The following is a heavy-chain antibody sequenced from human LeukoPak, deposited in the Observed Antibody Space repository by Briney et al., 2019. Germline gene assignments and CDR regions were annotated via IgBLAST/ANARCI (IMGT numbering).Heavy chain of an antibody. CDR1: GFTFSSYA. J-gene: IGHJ4*02. V-gene: IGHV3-23*01. Sequence: PGGSLRLSCAASGFTFSSYAMSWGRQAPGKGLEWVSAISGSGGSTYYADSVKGRFTISRDNSKNTLYLQMNSLRAEDTAVYYCAKDANYDFWSGYYAFDYWGQGTLVTVSS. CDR2: ISGSGGST. CDR3: AKDANYDFWSGYYAFDY. D-gene: IGHD3-3*01.